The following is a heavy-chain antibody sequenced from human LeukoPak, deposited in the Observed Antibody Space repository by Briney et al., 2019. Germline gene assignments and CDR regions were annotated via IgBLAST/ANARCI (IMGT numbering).Heavy chain of an antibody. V-gene: IGHV3-30*18. CDR2: ISTDGKDK. CDR1: GFTLSSYA. J-gene: IGHJ4*02. CDR3: AKDQKWGAADYYFDS. D-gene: IGHD6-13*01. Sequence: GGSLRLSCAASGFTLSSYAMHWVRQAPGKGLEWGTVISTDGKDKKYADSVKGRFAISRDNSKNTLDLQMNSLRAEDTAVYYCAKDQKWGAADYYFDSWGQGTLVTVSS.